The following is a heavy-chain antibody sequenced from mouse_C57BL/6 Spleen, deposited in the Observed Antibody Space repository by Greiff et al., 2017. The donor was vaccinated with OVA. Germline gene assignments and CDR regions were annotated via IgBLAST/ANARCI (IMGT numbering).Heavy chain of an antibody. Sequence: VQLQQSGAELAKPGASVKLSCKASGYTFTSYWMHWVKQRPGQGLEWIGYINPSSGYTKYNQTFKDKATLTADKSSSTAYMQLSSLTYEDSAVYYCAKITTVYYAMDYWGQGTSVTVSS. J-gene: IGHJ4*01. V-gene: IGHV1-7*01. D-gene: IGHD1-1*01. CDR1: GYTFTSYW. CDR2: INPSSGYT. CDR3: AKITTVYYAMDY.